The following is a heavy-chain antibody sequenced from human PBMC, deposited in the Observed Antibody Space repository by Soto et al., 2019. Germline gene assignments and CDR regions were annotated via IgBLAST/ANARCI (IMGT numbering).Heavy chain of an antibody. CDR1: GYTFTGYF. J-gene: IGHJ5*02. CDR3: ARVIRGAYYNSPLDT. Sequence: ASVKVSCKXSGYTFTGYFTHWVRQAPGQGLEWMGWINPYSGGADYAQSFQGRVTMTRDTSISTVYMELSRLRFDDTAVYYCARVIRGAYYNSPLDTWGQGTVVTVSS. D-gene: IGHD3-10*01. V-gene: IGHV1-2*02. CDR2: INPYSGGA.